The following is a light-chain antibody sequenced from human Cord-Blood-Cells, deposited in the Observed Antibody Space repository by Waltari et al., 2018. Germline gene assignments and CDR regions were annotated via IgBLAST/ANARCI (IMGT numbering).Light chain of an antibody. Sequence: QSALHPPPSASGSPGQSVTISCTGTSSDVGGYIYFSWYQQHPGKAPKLMIYEVSKRPSGVPDRFSGSKSGNTASLTVSELQAENEADYYCSSYAGSNNLVFGGGTKLTVL. V-gene: IGLV2-8*01. J-gene: IGLJ2*01. CDR3: SSYAGSNNLV. CDR2: EVS. CDR1: SSDVGGYIY.